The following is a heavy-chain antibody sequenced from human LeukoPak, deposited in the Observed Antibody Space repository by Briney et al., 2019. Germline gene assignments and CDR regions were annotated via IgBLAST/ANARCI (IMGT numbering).Heavy chain of an antibody. V-gene: IGHV1-69*13. D-gene: IGHD1-1*01. CDR2: IIPIFGTA. CDR1: GGTFSSYA. J-gene: IGHJ5*02. Sequence: SVKVSCKASGGTFSSYAISWVRQAPGQGLEWMGGIIPIFGTANYAQKFQGRVTITADVSTSTAYMELSSLRSEDTAVYYCARVPRYNWNDLNWFDPWGQGTLVTVSS. CDR3: ARVPRYNWNDLNWFDP.